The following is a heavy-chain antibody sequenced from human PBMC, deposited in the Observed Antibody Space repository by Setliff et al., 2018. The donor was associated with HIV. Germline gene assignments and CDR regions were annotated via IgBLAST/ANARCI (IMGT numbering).Heavy chain of an antibody. V-gene: IGHV4-38-2*02. CDR2: IYHSGST. J-gene: IGHJ5*02. Sequence: LSLTCTVSGYSISSGYYWGWIRQPPGKGLEWIGSIYHSGSTYYNPSLKSRVTISVDTSKNQFSLKLSSVTAADTAVYYCARLLDYYGNWFDPWGQGTLVPVSS. CDR1: GYSISSGYY. D-gene: IGHD3-10*01. CDR3: ARLLDYYGNWFDP.